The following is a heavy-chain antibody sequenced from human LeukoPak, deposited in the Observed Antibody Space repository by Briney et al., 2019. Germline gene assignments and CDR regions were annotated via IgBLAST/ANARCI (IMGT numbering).Heavy chain of an antibody. CDR3: ARPFYDSSAHFDI. CDR2: ISAYNGNT. Sequence: VASVKVSCKASGYTFSSYGISRVRQAPGQGLEWMGWISAYNGNTNYAQMVQGRVTMTTDTSTSTAYKEVRSLRYDDTAMYYWARPFYDSSAHFDIWGQGTMVTVSS. V-gene: IGHV1-18*01. D-gene: IGHD3-22*01. CDR1: GYTFSSYG. J-gene: IGHJ3*02.